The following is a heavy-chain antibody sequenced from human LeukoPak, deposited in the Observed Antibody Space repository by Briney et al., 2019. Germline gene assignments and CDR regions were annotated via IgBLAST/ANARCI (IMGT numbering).Heavy chain of an antibody. V-gene: IGHV4-30-4*08. J-gene: IGHJ5*02. D-gene: IGHD1-26*01. CDR1: GGSISSGDYY. Sequence: PSQTLSLTCTVSGGSISSGDYYWSWIRQPPGKGLEWIGYIYYTGSTYYNPSLKSRVTISVDTSKNQFSLKLSSVTAADTAVYYCARVEVGATFDPWGQGTLVTVSS. CDR2: IYYTGST. CDR3: ARVEVGATFDP.